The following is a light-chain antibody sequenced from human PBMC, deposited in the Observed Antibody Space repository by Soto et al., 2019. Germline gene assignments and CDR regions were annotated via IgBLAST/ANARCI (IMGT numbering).Light chain of an antibody. J-gene: IGKJ1*01. CDR1: QSVSSN. V-gene: IGKV3-15*01. CDR2: GAA. Sequence: EIVMTQSPATLSVSPGERATLSCRASQSVSSNLAWYQQKPGQAPRLLIYGAATRATGIPARFSGSGSGTEFTRTNSSLHSEDFAVYYFQQYNNWHGTLGQGNKVEIK. CDR3: QQYNNWHGT.